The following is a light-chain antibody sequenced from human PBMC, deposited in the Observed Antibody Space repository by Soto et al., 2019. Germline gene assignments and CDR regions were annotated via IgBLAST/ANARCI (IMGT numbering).Light chain of an antibody. Sequence: DIQMTQSPSSLSASVGDRVTITCQASQDISNYLYWYQQKPGKAPKLLIYDASNLETGVPSRFSGSGYGTDFTITISSLQPEDIATYYCQQYDNRPPFTFGPGTKVDIK. CDR2: DAS. J-gene: IGKJ3*01. V-gene: IGKV1-33*01. CDR1: QDISNY. CDR3: QQYDNRPPFT.